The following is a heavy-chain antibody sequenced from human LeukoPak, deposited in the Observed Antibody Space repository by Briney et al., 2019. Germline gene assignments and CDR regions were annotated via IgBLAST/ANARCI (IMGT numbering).Heavy chain of an antibody. D-gene: IGHD1-26*01. CDR2: INPNGGGT. Sequence: ASVKVSCKASGGTFSSYAISWVRQAPGQGLEWVGVINPNGGGTSYAQRFQGRVTMTRDKSTSTVYMDLSSLRSEDTAVYYCARDPSASWQWFDYWGQGTLVTVSS. V-gene: IGHV1-46*01. CDR1: GGTFSSYA. J-gene: IGHJ4*02. CDR3: ARDPSASWQWFDY.